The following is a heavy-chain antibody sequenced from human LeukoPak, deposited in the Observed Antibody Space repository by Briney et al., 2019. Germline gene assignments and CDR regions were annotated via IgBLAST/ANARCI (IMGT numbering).Heavy chain of an antibody. CDR3: ARVVGATRYFDY. Sequence: PGGSLRLSCAASGFNFSSYWMSWVRQAPGKGLEWVDNIKQDGSEKYYVDSVKGRFTISRDNAKNSLYLQMNSLRAEDTAVYYCARVVGATRYFDYWGQGTLVTVSS. CDR2: IKQDGSEK. D-gene: IGHD1-26*01. V-gene: IGHV3-7*01. CDR1: GFNFSSYW. J-gene: IGHJ4*02.